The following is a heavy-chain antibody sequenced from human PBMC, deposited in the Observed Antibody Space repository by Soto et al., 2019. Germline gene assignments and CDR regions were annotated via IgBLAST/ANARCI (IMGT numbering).Heavy chain of an antibody. Sequence: GSLRLSCAASGFTFSSHWMQCFRQSPVKVLLWVSHIGPDGSSTRDADSVQGRFTISRDNARNTLYLEMNSLRYDDTAVYYCARDNNWSYDYWGQGILVTVSS. D-gene: IGHD1-1*01. V-gene: IGHV3-74*01. CDR3: ARDNNWSYDY. J-gene: IGHJ4*02. CDR1: GFTFSSHW. CDR2: IGPDGSST.